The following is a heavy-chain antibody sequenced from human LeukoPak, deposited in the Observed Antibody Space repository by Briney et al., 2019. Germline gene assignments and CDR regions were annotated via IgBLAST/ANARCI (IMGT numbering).Heavy chain of an antibody. V-gene: IGHV1-24*01. J-gene: IGHJ4*02. CDR1: GYTLTELS. CDR2: FDPEDGET. CDR3: ATDGLYYYVSSGYYY. D-gene: IGHD3-22*01. Sequence: ASVKVSCKVSGYTLTELSMHWVRQAPGKGRAWMGGFDPEDGETIYAQKFQGRVTMTEDTSTDTAYMELSSLRSEDTAVYYCATDGLYYYVSSGYYYWGQGTLVTVSS.